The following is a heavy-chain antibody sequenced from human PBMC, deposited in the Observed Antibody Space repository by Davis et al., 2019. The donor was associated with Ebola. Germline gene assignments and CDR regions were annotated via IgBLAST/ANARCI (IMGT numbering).Heavy chain of an antibody. J-gene: IGHJ5*02. D-gene: IGHD1-14*01. Sequence: SETLSLTCTVSGGSISSSSYYWSWIRQPPGKGLEWIGYIYHSGSTYYNPSLKSRVTISVDRSKNQFSLKLSSVTAADTAVYYCAREGGRTTNWFDPWGQGTLVTVSS. V-gene: IGHV4-30-2*01. CDR3: AREGGRTTNWFDP. CDR2: IYHSGST. CDR1: GGSISSSSYY.